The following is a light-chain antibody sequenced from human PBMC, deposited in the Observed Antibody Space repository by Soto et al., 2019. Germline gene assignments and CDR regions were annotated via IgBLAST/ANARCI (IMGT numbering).Light chain of an antibody. CDR3: SSYTSSSPLVV. CDR1: SSDVGDYNY. V-gene: IGLV2-14*01. CDR2: DVS. J-gene: IGLJ2*01. Sequence: QSALTQPASVSGSPGQSITISCTGTSSDVGDYNYVSWYQQHPGKAPKLMIYDVSNRPSGVSNRFSGSKSGNTASLTISGLQAEDEADYDCSSYTSSSPLVVFGGGTKLTVL.